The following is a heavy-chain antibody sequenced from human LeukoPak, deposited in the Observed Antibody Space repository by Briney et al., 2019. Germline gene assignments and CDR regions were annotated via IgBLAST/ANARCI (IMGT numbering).Heavy chain of an antibody. Sequence: PGGSLRLSCAASGLTFSSYWMSWVRQAPGKGLEWVANIKQDGSEKHYVDSVTGRFTISRDNTKNSLYLQMNSLRADGTAVYYCARDLNSCGFYNWFDPWGQGTLVTVSS. CDR1: GLTFSSYW. CDR3: ARDLNSCGFYNWFDP. CDR2: IKQDGSEK. D-gene: IGHD5-18*01. J-gene: IGHJ5*02. V-gene: IGHV3-7*01.